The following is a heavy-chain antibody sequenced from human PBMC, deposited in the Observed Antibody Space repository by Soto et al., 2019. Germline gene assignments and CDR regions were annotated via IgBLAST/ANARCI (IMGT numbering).Heavy chain of an antibody. CDR3: ARDLWGSWTVDY. CDR1: GYTFQNYH. J-gene: IGHJ4*02. CDR2: IHPRGDTK. V-gene: IGHV1-46*02. D-gene: IGHD3-16*01. Sequence: QVQLVQSGAEVKEPGASVKVSCKASGYTFQNYHMHWVRQAPGQGLEGMGIIHPRGDTKTYAQRFQGRLAMTRDTSTSTAYMELSGLTSEDTAVYFCARDLWGSWTVDYWGQGTLVTVSS.